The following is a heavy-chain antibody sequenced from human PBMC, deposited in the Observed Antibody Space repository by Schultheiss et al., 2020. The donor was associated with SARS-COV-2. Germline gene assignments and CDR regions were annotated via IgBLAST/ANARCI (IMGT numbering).Heavy chain of an antibody. CDR1: GGSISSYY. CDR2: IYYSGST. CDR3: ARRHRFLEAYYFDY. J-gene: IGHJ4*02. Sequence: SETLSLTCTVSGGSISSYYWSWIRQPPGKGLEWIGYIYYSGSTNYNPSLKSRVTISVDTSKNQFSLKLSSVTAADTAVYYCARRHRFLEAYYFDYWGQGTLVTVSS. V-gene: IGHV4-59*12. D-gene: IGHD3-3*01.